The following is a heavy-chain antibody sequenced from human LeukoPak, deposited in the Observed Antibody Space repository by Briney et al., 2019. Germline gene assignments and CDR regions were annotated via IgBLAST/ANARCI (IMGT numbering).Heavy chain of an antibody. CDR3: ARDRESYCSGGSCSTTDYGMDV. CDR1: GFTFSTYA. CDR2: ISRDGSNN. V-gene: IGHV3-30*04. Sequence: PGGSLRLSCAASGFTFSTYAMHWVRQAPGKGLEWVAVISRDGSNNFYADSVKGRFSISRDNAKNSLYLQMNSLRAEDTAVYFCARDRESYCSGGSCSTTDYGMDVWGQGTTVTVSS. D-gene: IGHD2-15*01. J-gene: IGHJ6*02.